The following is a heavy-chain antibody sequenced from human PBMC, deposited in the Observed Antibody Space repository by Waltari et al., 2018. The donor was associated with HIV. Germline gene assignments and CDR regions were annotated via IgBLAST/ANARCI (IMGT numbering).Heavy chain of an antibody. Sequence: QVQLPESGPGLVRPSETLSLNCTVSGYAIRRGFYWAWLRRPRGKGLEWIGSMFHSGSTYYNPSLKSRVTMSIDVTKNRISLNLKSVTATDTALYYCARAQENSGGLAFQLWGLGTLVTVSS. J-gene: IGHJ1*01. D-gene: IGHD2-15*01. CDR1: GYAIRRGFY. CDR2: MFHSGST. CDR3: ARAQENSGGLAFQL. V-gene: IGHV4-38-2*02.